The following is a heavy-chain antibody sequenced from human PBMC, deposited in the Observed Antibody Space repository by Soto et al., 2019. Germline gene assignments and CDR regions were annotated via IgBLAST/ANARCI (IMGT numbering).Heavy chain of an antibody. CDR2: IWYDGSNK. D-gene: IGHD2-2*01. CDR1: GFTFSSYG. Sequence: QVQLVESGGGVVQPGRSLRLSCAASGFTFSSYGMHWVRQAPGKGLEWVAVIWYDGSNKYYADSVKGRFTISRDNSKNTLYLQMNSLRAEDTAVYYCARDIVVVPAAIRGHYYYYGMDVW. J-gene: IGHJ6*01. V-gene: IGHV3-33*01. CDR3: ARDIVVVPAAIRGHYYYYGMDV.